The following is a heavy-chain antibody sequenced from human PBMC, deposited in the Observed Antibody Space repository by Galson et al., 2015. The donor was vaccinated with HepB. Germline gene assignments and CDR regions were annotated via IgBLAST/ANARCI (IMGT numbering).Heavy chain of an antibody. CDR2: ISADKGHT. J-gene: IGHJ5*02. CDR1: GHSFTTYG. D-gene: IGHD1-7*01. V-gene: IGHV1-18*04. CDR3: AAVKWNYGVADGTWFDP. Sequence: SVKVSCKAYGHSFTTYGFPWVRQAPGQGLEWMGWISADKGHTDYAQKLQGRVTMTTNTSTTTAYMELRNLRSDDTAVYYCAAVKWNYGVADGTWFDPWGQGTLVTVSS.